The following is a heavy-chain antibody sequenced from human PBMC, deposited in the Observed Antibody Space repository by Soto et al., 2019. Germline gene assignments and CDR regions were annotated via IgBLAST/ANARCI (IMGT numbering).Heavy chain of an antibody. Sequence: QVPLQESGPRLVRPSGTLSLTCTVSSGSITSANWWSWVRQPPGRGLEWIGEIYHSGSTNYNLSLKSRVTLSVDKSKNQFSLSLSSVTAADTAMYYCARRGGGVVLAATTPFDYWGQGPLVTVSS. CDR2: IYHSGST. V-gene: IGHV4-4*02. CDR3: ARRGGGVVLAATTPFDY. CDR1: SGSITSANW. D-gene: IGHD2-15*01. J-gene: IGHJ4*02.